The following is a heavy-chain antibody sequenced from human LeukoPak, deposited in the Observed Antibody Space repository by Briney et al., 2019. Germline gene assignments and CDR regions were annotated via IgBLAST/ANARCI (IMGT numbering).Heavy chain of an antibody. CDR1: GGTFSSYA. CDR2: IIPIFGTA. Sequence: SVKVSCKASGGTFSSYAISWVRQAPGQGLEWMGGIIPIFGTANYAQKFQGRVTITAGESTSTAYMELSSLRSEDTAVYYCAESGIRGYSSSWPTFDYWGQGTLVTVSS. D-gene: IGHD6-13*01. CDR3: AESGIRGYSSSWPTFDY. V-gene: IGHV1-69*13. J-gene: IGHJ4*02.